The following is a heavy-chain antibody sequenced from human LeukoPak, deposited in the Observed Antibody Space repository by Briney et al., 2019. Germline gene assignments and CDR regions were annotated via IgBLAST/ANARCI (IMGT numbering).Heavy chain of an antibody. Sequence: GASVKVSCKASGYTFTSYGISWVRQAPGQGLEWMGWISAYNGNTNYAQKFQGRVTITADESTSTAYMELSSLRSEDTAVYYCARHSGYDYYYYYGMDVWGQGTTVTVSS. CDR1: GYTFTSYG. J-gene: IGHJ6*02. CDR2: ISAYNGNT. V-gene: IGHV1-18*01. CDR3: ARHSGYDYYYYYGMDV. D-gene: IGHD5-12*01.